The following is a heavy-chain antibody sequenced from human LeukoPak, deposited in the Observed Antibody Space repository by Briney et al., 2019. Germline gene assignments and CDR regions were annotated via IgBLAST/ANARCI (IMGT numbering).Heavy chain of an antibody. D-gene: IGHD4-17*01. J-gene: IGHJ4*02. CDR2: IYYSGST. Sequence: SETLSLTCTVSGGSISSYYWSWIRQPPGKGLEWIGYIYYSGSTNYNPSLKSRVTISVDTSKNQFSLKLSSVTAADTAVYYCASQRAVTIDPSYDYWGQGTLVTVSS. CDR3: ASQRAVTIDPSYDY. V-gene: IGHV4-59*01. CDR1: GGSISSYY.